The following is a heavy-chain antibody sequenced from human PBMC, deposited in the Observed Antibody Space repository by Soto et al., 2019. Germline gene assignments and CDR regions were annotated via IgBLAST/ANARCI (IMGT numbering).Heavy chain of an antibody. Sequence: GGSLRLSCAASGFTFSSYAMHWVRQAPGKGLEWVAVISYDGSNKYYADSVKGRFTISRDNSKNTLYLQMNSLRAEDTAVYYCAREGSGSPFFDYWGQGTLVTVSS. J-gene: IGHJ4*02. V-gene: IGHV3-30-3*01. D-gene: IGHD3-10*01. CDR3: AREGSGSPFFDY. CDR1: GFTFSSYA. CDR2: ISYDGSNK.